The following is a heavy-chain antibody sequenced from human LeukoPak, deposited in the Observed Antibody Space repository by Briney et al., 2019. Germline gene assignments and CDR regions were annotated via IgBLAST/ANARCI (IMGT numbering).Heavy chain of an antibody. CDR2: IYPGDSDT. CDR1: GYSITSYW. V-gene: IGHV5-51*01. J-gene: IGHJ4*02. D-gene: IGHD1-14*01. CDR3: ARHTPGTSEVDY. Sequence: GASLNISCKGSGYSITSYWIGWERQMPGKGLELMGIIYPGDSDTRYSPSFQGQVTISADKSISTAYLQWSSLKASDTAMYYCARHTPGTSEVDYWGQGTLVTVSS.